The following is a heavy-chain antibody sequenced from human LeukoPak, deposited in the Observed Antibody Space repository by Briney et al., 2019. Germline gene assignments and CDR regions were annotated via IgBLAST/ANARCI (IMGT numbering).Heavy chain of an antibody. D-gene: IGHD3-9*01. CDR1: GGSFSGYY. V-gene: IGHV4-34*01. CDR3: ERRFTYYEILTGYYRRSDAFDI. Sequence: SETLSLTCAVYGGSFSGYYWSWIRQPPGKGLEWIGEINHSGSTNYNPSLKSRVTISVDTSKNQFSLKLSSVTAADTAVYYCERRFTYYEILTGYYRRSDAFDIWGQGTMVTVSS. J-gene: IGHJ3*02. CDR2: INHSGST.